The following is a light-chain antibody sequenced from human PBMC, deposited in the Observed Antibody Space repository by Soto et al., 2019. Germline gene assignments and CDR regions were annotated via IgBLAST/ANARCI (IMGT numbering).Light chain of an antibody. J-gene: IGLJ2*01. CDR3: CSYAGTYTVI. Sequence: QSVLTQPASVSGSPGQSITISCPGTSSDIGSSTLVSWYQQHPGKAPKLMIYEGSKRPSGVSNRFSGSKSGNTASLTISGLQAEDEADYYCCSYAGTYTVIFGGGTKLTVL. V-gene: IGLV2-23*01. CDR1: SSDIGSSTL. CDR2: EGS.